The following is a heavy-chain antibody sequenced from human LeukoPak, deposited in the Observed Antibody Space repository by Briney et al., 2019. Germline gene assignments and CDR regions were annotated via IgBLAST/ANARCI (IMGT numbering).Heavy chain of an antibody. CDR1: GFIFRHYA. CDR3: ARGPSGYHNT. D-gene: IGHD5-12*01. V-gene: IGHV3-23*01. J-gene: IGHJ4*02. Sequence: PGGSLRLSCSASGFIFRHYAVNWVRQSPGKGLEWVSGISGSGDSTYYADSVKGRFTVSRDNSKNTLYLQMNSLRAEDTAVYYCARGPSGYHNTGGQGTLVTVSS. CDR2: ISGSGDST.